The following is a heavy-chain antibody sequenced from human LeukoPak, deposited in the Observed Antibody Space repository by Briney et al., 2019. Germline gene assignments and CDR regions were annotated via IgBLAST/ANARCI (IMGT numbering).Heavy chain of an antibody. D-gene: IGHD5-24*01. J-gene: IGHJ6*03. Sequence: SVKVSCKASGGTFSSYAISWVRQAPGQGLEWMGRIIPIFGTANYAQKFQGRVTITTDESTSTACMELSSLRSEDTAVYYCERGRDGYNYYYYYMDVWGKGTTVTVSS. CDR2: IIPIFGTA. CDR3: ERGRDGYNYYYYYMDV. CDR1: GGTFSSYA. V-gene: IGHV1-69*05.